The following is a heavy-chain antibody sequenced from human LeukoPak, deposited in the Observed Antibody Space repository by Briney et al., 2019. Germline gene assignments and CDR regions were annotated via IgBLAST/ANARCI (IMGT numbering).Heavy chain of an antibody. CDR3: ATDLVLGGDYYFDY. Sequence: ASVKVSCXVSGYTLTELSMHWVRQAHGKGLEWMGGFDPEDGETIYAQKFQGRVTMTEDTSTDTAYMELSSLRSEDTAVYYCATDLVLGGDYYFDYWGQGTLVTVSS. D-gene: IGHD2-21*02. CDR2: FDPEDGET. CDR1: GYTLTELS. J-gene: IGHJ4*02. V-gene: IGHV1-24*01.